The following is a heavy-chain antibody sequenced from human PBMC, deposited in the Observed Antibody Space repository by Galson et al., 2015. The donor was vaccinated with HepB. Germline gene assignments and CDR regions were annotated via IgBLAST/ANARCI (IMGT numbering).Heavy chain of an antibody. V-gene: IGHV1-46*03. J-gene: IGHJ4*02. D-gene: IGHD1-26*01. CDR3: ARDEAGDSGSYYFSY. Sequence: SVKVSCKASGYTFTSYYMHWVRQAPGQGLEWMGIINPSGGSTSYAQKFQGRVTMTRDTSTSTVYMELSSLRSEDTAVYYCARDEAGDSGSYYFSYWGQGTLVTVSS. CDR1: GYTFTSYY. CDR2: INPSGGST.